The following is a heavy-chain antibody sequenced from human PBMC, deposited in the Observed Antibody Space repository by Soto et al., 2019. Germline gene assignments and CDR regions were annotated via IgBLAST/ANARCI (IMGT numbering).Heavy chain of an antibody. V-gene: IGHV4-61*08. Sequence: SETMSVTSTVADDSSTSGDYYWSWIRQPPGKGLEWIGHIYYSGSTNYSPSLKSRVTISVDTSKNQFSLKLSSVTAADTAVYYCATYMITFGGVIAPNWGQGTLVTVSS. D-gene: IGHD3-16*02. CDR3: ATYMITFGGVIAPN. CDR1: DDSSTSGDYY. J-gene: IGHJ4*02. CDR2: IYYSGST.